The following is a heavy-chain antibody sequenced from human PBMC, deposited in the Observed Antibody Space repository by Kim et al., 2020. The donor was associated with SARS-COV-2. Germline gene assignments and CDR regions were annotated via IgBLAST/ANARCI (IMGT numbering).Heavy chain of an antibody. V-gene: IGHV4-31*03. CDR2: IYYSGRT. CDR3: QRAREEPEDKCDY. D-gene: IGHD2-15*01. J-gene: IGHJ4*02. Sequence: SETLSLTCTVSGGSISSGGYYWSWIRQHQGKGLEWIGYIYYSGRTYYNPSLKSRVTISVDTSKNQFSLKMSSVTAAETAVYYGQRAREEPEDKCDYWGQG. CDR1: GGSISSGGYY.